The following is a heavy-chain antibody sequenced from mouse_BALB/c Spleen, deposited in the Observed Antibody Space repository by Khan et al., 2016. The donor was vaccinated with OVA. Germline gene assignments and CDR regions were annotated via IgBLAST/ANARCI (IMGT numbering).Heavy chain of an antibody. CDR1: GYSITSDYA. CDR3: ARSVTSSTVVATDFDY. J-gene: IGHJ2*01. V-gene: IGHV3-2*02. Sequence: EVQLQESGPGLVKPSQSLSLTCTVTGYSITSDYAWNWLQQFPGNKLEWMGYIRYSGRTSYNPSLKRRISITRDTSKNQFFLQLNSGTTEDTATYYGARSVTSSTVVATDFDYWGQGTTLTVSS. D-gene: IGHD1-1*01. CDR2: IRYSGRT.